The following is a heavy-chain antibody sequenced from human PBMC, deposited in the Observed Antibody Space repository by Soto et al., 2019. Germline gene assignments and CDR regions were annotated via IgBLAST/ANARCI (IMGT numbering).Heavy chain of an antibody. CDR3: VRCYCSVGSCFTCWHFDL. J-gene: IGHJ2*01. CDR1: GYSFDTFG. Sequence: QVQVVQSGAEVKKPGASVKVACKASGYSFDTFGMSWVRQAPGQGLEWMGWISIEKGDTNSAQKFQDRVTMTTDTSTSTAYMELRSLTSDDTAVYYCVRCYCSVGSCFTCWHFDLWGRGTLVTVSS. V-gene: IGHV1-18*01. D-gene: IGHD2-15*01. CDR2: ISIEKGDT.